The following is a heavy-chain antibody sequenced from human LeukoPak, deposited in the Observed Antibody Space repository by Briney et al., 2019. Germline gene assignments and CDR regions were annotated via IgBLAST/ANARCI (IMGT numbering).Heavy chain of an antibody. CDR3: ARLSYYDSSGYHNFDY. D-gene: IGHD3-22*01. CDR2: IYPGDSDT. J-gene: IGHJ4*02. Sequence: GESLKISCKGSGYSFTSYWIGCVRQMPGEGLEWMGIIYPGDSDTRYSPSFQGQVTISADKSISTAYLQWSSLKASDTAMYYCARLSYYDSSGYHNFDYWGQGTLVTVSS. V-gene: IGHV5-51*01. CDR1: GYSFTSYW.